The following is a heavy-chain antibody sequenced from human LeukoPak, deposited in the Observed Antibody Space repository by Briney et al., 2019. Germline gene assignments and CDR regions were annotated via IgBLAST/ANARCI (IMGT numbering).Heavy chain of an antibody. CDR3: ARGEKPYDY. CDR2: INAHNGNT. Sequence: GASVKVSCKTSGYTFTYYVISWVRQAPGQGLEWMGWINAHNGNTNDAQKFQGRVTMTTDTSTSTAYKELRSLRSDDTAVYYCARGEKPYDYWGQGTLVSVSS. J-gene: IGHJ4*02. CDR1: GYTFTYYV. V-gene: IGHV1-18*01. D-gene: IGHD1-26*01.